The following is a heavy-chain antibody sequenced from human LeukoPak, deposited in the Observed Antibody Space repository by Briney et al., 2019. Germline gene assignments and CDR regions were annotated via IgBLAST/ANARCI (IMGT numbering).Heavy chain of an antibody. CDR3: ARGYYSSPGRYYYYYMDV. D-gene: IGHD2-2*01. Sequence: SETLSLTCTVSGGSISGYYWSWIRQPPGKGLEWIGYIYYSGSTNYNPSLKSRVTISIDTSKNQFSLKLSSVTAADTAVYYCARGYYSSPGRYYYYYMDVWGKGTTVTVSS. V-gene: IGHV4-59*01. CDR1: GGSISGYY. J-gene: IGHJ6*03. CDR2: IYYSGST.